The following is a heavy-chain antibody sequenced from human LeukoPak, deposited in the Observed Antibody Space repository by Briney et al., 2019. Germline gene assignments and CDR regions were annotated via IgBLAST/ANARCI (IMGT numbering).Heavy chain of an antibody. CDR3: AKAEYNNYYDSSGYGLAFDI. CDR1: GFTFSSYG. D-gene: IGHD3-22*01. CDR2: ISGSGGST. V-gene: IGHV3-23*01. Sequence: PGGTLRLSCAASGFTFSSYGMSWVRQAPGKGLEWVSAISGSGGSTYYADSVKGRFTISRDNSKNTLYLQMNSLRAEDTAVYYCAKAEYNNYYDSSGYGLAFDIWGQGTMVTVSS. J-gene: IGHJ3*02.